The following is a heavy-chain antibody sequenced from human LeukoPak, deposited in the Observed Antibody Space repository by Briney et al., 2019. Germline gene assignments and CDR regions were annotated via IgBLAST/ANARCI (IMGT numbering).Heavy chain of an antibody. CDR3: ARGHSLKDRENTFDY. CDR1: GGTLSSYA. J-gene: IGHJ4*02. Sequence: SVKVSCKASGGTLSSYAISWVRQAPGQGLEWMGRIIPIFGTANYAQKFQGRVTITTDESTSTAYMELSSLRSEDTAVYYCARGHSLKDRENTFDYWGQGTLVTVSS. CDR2: IIPIFGTA. V-gene: IGHV1-69*05.